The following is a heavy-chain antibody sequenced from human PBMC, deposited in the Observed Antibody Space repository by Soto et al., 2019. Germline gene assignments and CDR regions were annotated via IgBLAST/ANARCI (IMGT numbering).Heavy chain of an antibody. Sequence: PGGSLRLSCAASGFTFSFYAMHWVRQAPGKGLEWVAVISYDGSNRYYADSVKGRFTISRDISRNTLYLQMNSLRPDDTAVYYCARDQPGTNEAVWGQGTTVTVSS. CDR3: ARDQPGTNEAV. J-gene: IGHJ6*02. V-gene: IGHV3-30-3*01. CDR2: ISYDGSNR. D-gene: IGHD1-1*01. CDR1: GFTFSFYA.